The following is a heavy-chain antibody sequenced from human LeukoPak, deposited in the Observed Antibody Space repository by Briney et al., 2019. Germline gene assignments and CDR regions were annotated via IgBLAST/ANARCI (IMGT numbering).Heavy chain of an antibody. D-gene: IGHD3-9*01. V-gene: IGHV3-74*01. CDR1: GFTFSSYW. CDR3: ARGHYDILTGYPTFDY. CDR2: INSDGSST. J-gene: IGHJ4*02. Sequence: GGSLRLSCAASGFTFSSYWMHWVRQAPGKGLVWVSRINSDGSSTSYADSVKGRFTISRDNAKNTLYLQMNSLRAEDTAVHYCARGHYDILTGYPTFDYWGQGTLVTVSS.